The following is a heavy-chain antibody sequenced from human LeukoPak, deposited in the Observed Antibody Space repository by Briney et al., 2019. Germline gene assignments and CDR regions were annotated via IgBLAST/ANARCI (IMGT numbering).Heavy chain of an antibody. CDR1: GGSISSSSYY. CDR2: IYYSGST. Sequence: SETLSLTCTASGGSISSSSYYWGWIRQPPGKGLEWIGSIYYSGSTYYNPSLKSRVTISVDTSKNQFSLKLSSVTAADTAVYYCARDYAEKYDYGASFDYWGQGTLVTVSS. V-gene: IGHV4-39*07. D-gene: IGHD4-17*01. J-gene: IGHJ4*02. CDR3: ARDYAEKYDYGASFDY.